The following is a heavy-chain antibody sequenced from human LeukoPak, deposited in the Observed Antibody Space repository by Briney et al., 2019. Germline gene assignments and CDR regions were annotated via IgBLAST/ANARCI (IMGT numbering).Heavy chain of an antibody. Sequence: GGSLRLSCAASGFTFSSYSMNWVRQAPGKGLEWVSSISSSSSYIYYADSVKGRFTISRDNAKNSLYLQMNSLRAEDTAVYYCARAAGSGYYTYDAFDIWGQGTMVTVSS. J-gene: IGHJ3*02. D-gene: IGHD3-3*01. CDR2: ISSSSSYI. CDR1: GFTFSSYS. CDR3: ARAAGSGYYTYDAFDI. V-gene: IGHV3-21*01.